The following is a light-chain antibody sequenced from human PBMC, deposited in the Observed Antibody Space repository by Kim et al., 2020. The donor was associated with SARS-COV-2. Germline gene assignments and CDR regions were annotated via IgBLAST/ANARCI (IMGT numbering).Light chain of an antibody. CDR2: RNN. V-gene: IGLV10-54*04. Sequence: TTTLTCTGNGNNVGNQGASWRQQQQGHPPKLLSYRNNNRPSGISERFSAYTSGNTASLTISGLQPEDEAEYYCAAWDSSLSGWVFGGGTKLTVL. J-gene: IGLJ3*02. CDR1: GNNVGNQG. CDR3: AAWDSSLSGWV.